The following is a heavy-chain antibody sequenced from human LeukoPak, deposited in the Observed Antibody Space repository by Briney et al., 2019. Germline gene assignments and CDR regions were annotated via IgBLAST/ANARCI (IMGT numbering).Heavy chain of an antibody. D-gene: IGHD3-22*01. V-gene: IGHV4-34*01. J-gene: IGHJ5*02. CDR2: INDRGST. CDR1: GGSFSGYY. Sequence: PSETLSLTCAVYGGSFSGYYWSWIRQPPGKGLEWVGEINDRGSTNYNPSLKSRVTLSVDTSKNQFSLNLRSVTAADTAVYYCAREGYDSRTWFDPWGQGTLVTVSS. CDR3: AREGYDSRTWFDP.